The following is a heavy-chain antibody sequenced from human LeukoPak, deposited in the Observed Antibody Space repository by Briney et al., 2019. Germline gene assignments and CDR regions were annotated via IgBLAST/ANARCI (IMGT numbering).Heavy chain of an antibody. CDR2: IGTAGDT. J-gene: IGHJ4*02. D-gene: IGHD2-15*01. CDR1: GFTFSSYD. Sequence: GGSLRLSCAASGFTFSSYDMHWVRQATGKGLEWVSAIGTAGDTYYPASVKGRFTISRENAKNSLYLQMSSLRAGDTAVYYCARALPLSRYCSGGSCYPPPPDYWGQGTLVTVSS. V-gene: IGHV3-13*01. CDR3: ARALPLSRYCSGGSCYPPPPDY.